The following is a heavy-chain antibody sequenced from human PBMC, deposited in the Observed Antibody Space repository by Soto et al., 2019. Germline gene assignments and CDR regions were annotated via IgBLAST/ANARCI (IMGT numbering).Heavy chain of an antibody. J-gene: IGHJ4*02. CDR2: INIDGGTT. Sequence: GGSQRLSSTVSGVNFRNYGMHWVRQAPGKGLVWVSRINIDGGTTSYADSVKGRFTISRDNAKNTLYLQMSSLRAEDTAVYYCARGSNTYPSYWGRGTLVTVSS. CDR3: ARGSNTYPSY. CDR1: GVNFRNYG. V-gene: IGHV3-74*01. D-gene: IGHD2-21*01.